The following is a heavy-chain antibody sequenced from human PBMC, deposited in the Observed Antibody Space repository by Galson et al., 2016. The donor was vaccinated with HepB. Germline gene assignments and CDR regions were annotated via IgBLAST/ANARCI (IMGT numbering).Heavy chain of an antibody. CDR2: IHSSGTS. CDR1: GDSLSNVGRH. V-gene: IGHV4-39*01. CDR3: VRLGTAAAVANRRGSIY. Sequence: SETLSLTCTVSGDSLSNVGRHWGWFRQSPGMGLECIGSIHSSGTSYYNPSLTRRVTVSADTSRNQFFLSLTSVTAADTAIYYCVRLGTAAAVANRRGSIYWGQGTRVTVSS. D-gene: IGHD6-25*01. J-gene: IGHJ4*02.